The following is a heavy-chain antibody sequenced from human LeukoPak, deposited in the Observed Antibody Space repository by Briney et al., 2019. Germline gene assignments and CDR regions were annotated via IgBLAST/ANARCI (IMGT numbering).Heavy chain of an antibody. V-gene: IGHV1-2*04. D-gene: IGHD2-2*01. CDR3: ARDTGAYCSSTSCYNNWFDP. CDR1: GYTFTGYY. CDR2: INPNSGGT. Sequence: ASVKVSCKASGYTFTGYYMHWVRQAPGQGLEWRGWINPNSGGTNYAQKFQGWVTMTRDTSISTAYMELSRLRSDDTAVYYCARDTGAYCSSTSCYNNWFDPWGQGPLVTVSS. J-gene: IGHJ5*01.